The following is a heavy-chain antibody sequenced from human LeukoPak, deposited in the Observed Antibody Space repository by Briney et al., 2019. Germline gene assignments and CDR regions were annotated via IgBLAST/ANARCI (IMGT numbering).Heavy chain of an antibody. CDR3: ARKIWFGKLGDWFDP. J-gene: IGHJ5*02. CDR2: IYWDDDK. Sequence: TLSLTCTVSGGSISSGSYYWSWIRQPPGRALEWLALIYWDDDKSFRPSLKGTLNNTKGTFKNHAVLTMTHLEPADPAPNFCARKIWFGKLGDWFDPWGQGTLVTVSS. CDR1: GGSISSGSYY. V-gene: IGHV2-5*08. D-gene: IGHD3-10*01.